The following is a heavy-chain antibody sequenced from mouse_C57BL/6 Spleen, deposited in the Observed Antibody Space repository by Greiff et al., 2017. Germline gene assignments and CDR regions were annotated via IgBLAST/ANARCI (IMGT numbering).Heavy chain of an antibody. D-gene: IGHD2-4*01. CDR1: GYTFTDYY. CDR2: INPYNGGT. J-gene: IGHJ3*01. CDR3: ARAGRDYDYSWFAY. Sequence: EVQLQQSGPVLVKPGASVKMSCKASGYTFTDYYMNWVKQSHGKSLEWIGVINPYNGGTSYNQKFKGKATLTVDKSSSTAYMELNSLTSEDSAVYYCARAGRDYDYSWFAYWGQGTLVTVAA. V-gene: IGHV1-19*01.